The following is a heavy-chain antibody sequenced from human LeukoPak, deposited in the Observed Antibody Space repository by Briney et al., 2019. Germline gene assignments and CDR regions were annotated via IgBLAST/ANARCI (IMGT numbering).Heavy chain of an antibody. V-gene: IGHV3-53*01. Sequence: GGSLRLSCAASGFTVSSNYMSWVRQAPGKGLEWVSVIYSGGSTYYADSVKGRFTISRDNSKNTLYLQMNSLRAEDTAVYYCARGVPAALNSYNWFDPWGQGTLVTVSS. CDR1: GFTVSSNY. CDR3: ARGVPAALNSYNWFDP. J-gene: IGHJ5*02. CDR2: IYSGGST. D-gene: IGHD2-2*01.